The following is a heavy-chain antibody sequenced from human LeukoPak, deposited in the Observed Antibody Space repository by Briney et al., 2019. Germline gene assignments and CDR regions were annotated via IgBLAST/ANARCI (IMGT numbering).Heavy chain of an antibody. Sequence: GGSLRLSCAASGFTFSDYYMSWIRQAPGKGLEWVSYSSSSSSYTNYADSVKGRFTISRDNAKNSLYLQMNSLRAEDTAVYYCARGADAYDILTGNPFDYWGQGTLVTVSS. CDR1: GFTFSDYY. CDR3: ARGADAYDILTGNPFDY. V-gene: IGHV3-11*06. CDR2: SSSSSSYT. J-gene: IGHJ4*02. D-gene: IGHD3-9*01.